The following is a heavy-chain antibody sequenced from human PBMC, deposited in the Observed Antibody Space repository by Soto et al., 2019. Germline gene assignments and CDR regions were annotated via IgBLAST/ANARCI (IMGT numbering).Heavy chain of an antibody. D-gene: IGHD6-13*01. Sequence: GASQKISGKGSGYTFTSDWIAWVRQITGKGLEWMGIIYPGDSDTRYSPSFQGQVTISADKSISTAYLQWSSLKASDTAMYYCARTPAAGKYYYGMDVWGQGTTVTVSS. CDR1: GYTFTSDW. CDR3: ARTPAAGKYYYGMDV. J-gene: IGHJ6*02. CDR2: IYPGDSDT. V-gene: IGHV5-51*01.